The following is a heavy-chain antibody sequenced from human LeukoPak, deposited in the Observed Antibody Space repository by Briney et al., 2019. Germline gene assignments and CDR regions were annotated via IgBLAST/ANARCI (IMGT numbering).Heavy chain of an antibody. CDR3: ARANGGGAYYPFDY. J-gene: IGHJ4*02. D-gene: IGHD4-17*01. CDR1: GYTFTGYY. V-gene: IGHV1-2*04. Sequence: AASVKVSCKASGYTFTGYYMHWVRQAPGQGLEWMGWINPNSGGTNYAQKFQGWVTMTRDTSISTAYMELSRLRSDDTAVYYCARANGGGAYYPFDYWGQGTLVAVSS. CDR2: INPNSGGT.